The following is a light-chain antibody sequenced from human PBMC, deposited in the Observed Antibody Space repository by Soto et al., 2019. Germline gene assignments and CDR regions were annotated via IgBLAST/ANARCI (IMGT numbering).Light chain of an antibody. J-gene: IGLJ1*01. CDR3: SSYTSSSTSV. V-gene: IGLV2-14*01. CDR2: DVS. Sequence: QSVLTQPPSGSGPPAQSITMSGTRTSSDVGGYNYVSWYQQHPGKAPKLMIYDVSNRPSGVSNRFSGSKSGNTASLTISGLQAEDEADYYCSSYTSSSTSVFGPGTKVTVL. CDR1: SSDVGGYNY.